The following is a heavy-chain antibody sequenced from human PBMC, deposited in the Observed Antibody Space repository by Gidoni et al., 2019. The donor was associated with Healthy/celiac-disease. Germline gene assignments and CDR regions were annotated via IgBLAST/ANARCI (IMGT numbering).Heavy chain of an antibody. CDR1: GASISSSNW. Sequence: QLQESGPGLVKPSRTLSLTCPVSGASISSSNWWSWVRQPPGKGLEWSGEIYHSGSTNYNPSLKSRVTISVDKSKNQFSLKLSSVTAADTAVYYCAILDIVATNSDFDYWGQGTLVTVSS. J-gene: IGHJ4*02. V-gene: IGHV4-4*02. CDR3: AILDIVATNSDFDY. CDR2: IYHSGST. D-gene: IGHD5-12*01.